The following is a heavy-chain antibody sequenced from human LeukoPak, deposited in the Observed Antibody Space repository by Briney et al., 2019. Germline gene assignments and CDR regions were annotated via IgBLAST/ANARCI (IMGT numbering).Heavy chain of an antibody. CDR3: ASPTKGY. CDR1: GASISNYY. Sequence: SETLSLTCTVSGASISNYYWSWIRQPAGKGLEWIGRIDASGSTNYNPSLKSRVTLSVDTSKHQFSLRLSSVTAADTAVYYCASPTKGYWGQGTLVTVSS. CDR2: IDASGST. V-gene: IGHV4-4*07. J-gene: IGHJ4*02.